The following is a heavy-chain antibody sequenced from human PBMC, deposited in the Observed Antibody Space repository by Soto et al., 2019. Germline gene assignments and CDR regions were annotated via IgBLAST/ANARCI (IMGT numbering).Heavy chain of an antibody. CDR1: GRGFSGSY. D-gene: IGHD1-20*01. Sequence: TQSLTCASDGRGFSGSYSNSIRQPPGKGLEWIGEINHSGSTNYNPSLKGRVTISIDKSKNQFSLNLTSVTAADTAVYYCARYNIAIRGFDPWGQGTLVTVSS. J-gene: IGHJ5*02. CDR2: INHSGST. CDR3: ARYNIAIRGFDP. V-gene: IGHV4-34*01.